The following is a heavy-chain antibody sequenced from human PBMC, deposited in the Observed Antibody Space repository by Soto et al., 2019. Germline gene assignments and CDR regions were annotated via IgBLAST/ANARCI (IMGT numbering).Heavy chain of an antibody. Sequence: SETLSLTCTVSGGSISSYYWSWIRQPPGKGLEWIGYIYYSGSTNYNPSLKSRVTISVDTSKNQFSLKLSSVTAAGTAVYYCARVRRWFGELLNYFDYWGQGTLVTVSS. CDR2: IYYSGST. CDR1: GGSISSYY. J-gene: IGHJ4*02. CDR3: ARVRRWFGELLNYFDY. D-gene: IGHD3-10*01. V-gene: IGHV4-59*01.